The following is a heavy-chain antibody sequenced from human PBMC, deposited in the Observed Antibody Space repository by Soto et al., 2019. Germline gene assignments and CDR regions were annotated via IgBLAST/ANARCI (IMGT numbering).Heavy chain of an antibody. D-gene: IGHD3-10*01. J-gene: IGHJ3*02. Sequence: SETLSLTCTVSGGSISSYYWSWIRQPPGKGLEWIGYIYYSGSTNYNPSPKSRVTISVDTSKNQFSPKLSSVTAADTAVYYCARVWGGAFDIWGQGTMVTVSS. V-gene: IGHV4-59*01. CDR2: IYYSGST. CDR3: ARVWGGAFDI. CDR1: GGSISSYY.